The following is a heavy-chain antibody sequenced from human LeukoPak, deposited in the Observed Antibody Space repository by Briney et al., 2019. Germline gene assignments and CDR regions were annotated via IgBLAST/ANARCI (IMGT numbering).Heavy chain of an antibody. Sequence: GRSLRLSCAASGFTFSSYAMHWVRQAPGKGLERGAVISYDGSNKYYADSVKGRFTISRDNSKNTLYLQMNSLRAEDTAVYYCARDWGDIVVVVAASYFDYWGQGTLVTVSS. CDR3: ARDWGDIVVVVAASYFDY. D-gene: IGHD2-15*01. J-gene: IGHJ4*02. CDR1: GFTFSSYA. V-gene: IGHV3-30*04. CDR2: ISYDGSNK.